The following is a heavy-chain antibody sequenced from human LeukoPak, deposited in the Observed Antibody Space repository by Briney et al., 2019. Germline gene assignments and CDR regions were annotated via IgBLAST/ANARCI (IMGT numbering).Heavy chain of an antibody. CDR3: AKNYYDILAGYYID. V-gene: IGHV3-23*01. Sequence: PGGSLRLSCAASGFTFSSYAMSWVRQAPGKGLEWVSAISGSGGSTYYADSVKGRFTISRDNSKNTLYLQMNSLRAEDTAVYYCAKNYYDILAGYYIDWGQGTLVTVSS. J-gene: IGHJ4*02. CDR1: GFTFSSYA. CDR2: ISGSGGST. D-gene: IGHD3-9*01.